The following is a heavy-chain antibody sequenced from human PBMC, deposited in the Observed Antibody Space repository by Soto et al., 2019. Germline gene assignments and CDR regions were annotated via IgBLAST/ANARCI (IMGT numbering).Heavy chain of an antibody. CDR2: IIPIFGNT. V-gene: IGHV1-69*05. Sequence: SVKVSCKASGGTFSSYAISWVRQAPGQGLEWMGGIIPIFGNTKYSQKFQGRVTITRDTSASTAYMELSSLRSEDTAVYYCARDMGDFDYWGQGTLVTVSS. D-gene: IGHD3-10*01. CDR3: ARDMGDFDY. CDR1: GGTFSSYA. J-gene: IGHJ4*02.